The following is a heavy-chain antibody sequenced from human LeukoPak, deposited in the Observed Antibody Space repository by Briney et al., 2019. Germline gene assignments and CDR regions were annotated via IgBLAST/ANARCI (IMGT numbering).Heavy chain of an antibody. V-gene: IGHV3-23*01. CDR2: IYDSGSST. CDR1: WFTLSSYA. D-gene: IGHD6-19*01. Sequence: GGALRLSCGASWFTLSSYALSWGRQAPGEGAGGGSTIYDSGSSTYYTDSVKGRFTFSRDNSKNTLHLQMNSLRAEDTAVYYCTKDHGFYSSGWHPLFDHWGQGTLVTVTP. J-gene: IGHJ4*02. CDR3: TKDHGFYSSGWHPLFDH.